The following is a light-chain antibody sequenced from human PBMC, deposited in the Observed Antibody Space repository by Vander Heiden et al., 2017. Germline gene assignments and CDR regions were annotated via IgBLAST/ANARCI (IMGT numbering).Light chain of an antibody. J-gene: IGKJ4*01. V-gene: IGKV1-33*01. CDR3: QQYDNLFP. CDR1: QDISNY. CDR2: DAS. Sequence: DIPLTQSPSSLSASVGDRVTITCQASQDISNYLNWYQQKPGKAPKLLSYDASNMETGVPSRFSGSGSGTDFTFTISSLQPEDIATYYCQQYDNLFPFGGGTKVEIK.